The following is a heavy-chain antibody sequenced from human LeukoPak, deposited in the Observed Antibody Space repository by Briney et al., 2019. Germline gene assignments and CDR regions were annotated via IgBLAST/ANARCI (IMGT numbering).Heavy chain of an antibody. Sequence: ASVKVSCKASGYTFTSYYMHWVRQAPGQGLEWMGIINPSGGSTSYAQKFQGRVTMTRDTSTSTVYMELSSLRSEDTAVYYCARAKGHITNYDLWSGYYMSRGGGMDVWGQGTTVTVSS. V-gene: IGHV1-46*01. D-gene: IGHD3-3*01. CDR2: INPSGGST. CDR3: ARAKGHITNYDLWSGYYMSRGGGMDV. J-gene: IGHJ6*02. CDR1: GYTFTSYY.